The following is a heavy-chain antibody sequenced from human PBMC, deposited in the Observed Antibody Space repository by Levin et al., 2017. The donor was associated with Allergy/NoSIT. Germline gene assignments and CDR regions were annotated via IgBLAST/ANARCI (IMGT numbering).Heavy chain of an antibody. CDR2: INWNGDKR. CDR3: ARLFRSSSWSLFDY. CDR1: GFTFDDYG. D-gene: IGHD6-13*01. Sequence: GESLKISCTGSGFTFDDYGMGWVRRSPERGLEWVSGINWNGDKRVYAESMKGRFTISRDNGQKSVYLEINNARADDSAFYHCARLFRSSSWSLFDYWGQGVLVTVSS. J-gene: IGHJ4*02. V-gene: IGHV3-20*01.